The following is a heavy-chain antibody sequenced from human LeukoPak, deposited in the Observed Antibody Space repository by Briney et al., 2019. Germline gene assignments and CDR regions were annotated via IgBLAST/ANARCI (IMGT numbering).Heavy chain of an antibody. Sequence: SETLSLTCTVSGDSMSNYYWSWIRQPPGRGLEWIGYIFYSGSTNYNSSLRSRVTISLDTSKNQFSLKLNSVTAADTAVYYCARQIAYPGWYFDLWGRGTLATVSS. CDR3: ARQIAYPGWYFDL. D-gene: IGHD3-16*01. CDR2: IFYSGST. V-gene: IGHV4-59*08. CDR1: GDSMSNYY. J-gene: IGHJ2*01.